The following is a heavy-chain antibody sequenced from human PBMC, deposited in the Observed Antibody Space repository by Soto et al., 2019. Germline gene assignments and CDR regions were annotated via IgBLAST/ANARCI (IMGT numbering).Heavy chain of an antibody. CDR2: IFYSGNT. CDR3: ASGLGLDV. V-gene: IGHV4-59*01. J-gene: IGHJ6*02. CDR1: GGSINNYD. Sequence: SETLSLTCTVSGGSINNYDYSWIRQPPGKGLEWIGYIFYSGNTNSNPSLKSRLTISVDTSKNQFSLKLSSLIAADTAVYYCASGLGLDVWGQGSTVTVSS. D-gene: IGHD3-22*01.